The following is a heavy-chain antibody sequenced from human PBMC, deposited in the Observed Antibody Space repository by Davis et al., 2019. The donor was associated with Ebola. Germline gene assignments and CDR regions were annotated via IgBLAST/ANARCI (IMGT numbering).Heavy chain of an antibody. Sequence: MPSETLSLTCTVSGVSISSSHFYWAWIRQPPGKGLEWIGSIYSSTTTYYMASLKSRVTISRDTPKNQFSLRLTSVTAADTAVYYCARQKCGGGSCYGRRYYYYAMDVWGQGTTVTVSS. CDR3: ARQKCGGGSCYGRRYYYYAMDV. D-gene: IGHD2-15*01. CDR2: IYSSTTT. V-gene: IGHV4-39*01. CDR1: GVSISSSHFY. J-gene: IGHJ6*02.